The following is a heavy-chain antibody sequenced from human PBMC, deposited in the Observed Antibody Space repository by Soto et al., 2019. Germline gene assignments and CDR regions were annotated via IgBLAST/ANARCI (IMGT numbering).Heavy chain of an antibody. D-gene: IGHD3-16*01. CDR2: ISGHNGKT. CDR3: ERGQGGYLDY. J-gene: IGHJ4*02. V-gene: IGHV1-18*04. Sequence: ASVKVSCKASGYTFTNYNITWVRQAPGQGLEWMGWISGHNGKTKYAQNLRGRVTVTTDTSTNTAYMEIRSLRSDDTAVYYCERGQGGYLDYWGQGTLVTVSS. CDR1: GYTFTNYN.